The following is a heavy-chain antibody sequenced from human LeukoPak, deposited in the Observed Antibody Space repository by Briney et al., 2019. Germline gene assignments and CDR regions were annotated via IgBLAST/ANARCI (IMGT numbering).Heavy chain of an antibody. CDR1: GFTFSSYE. CDR3: AREGYDKGYCSSTSCYYYYYYYMDV. Sequence: PEGSLRLSCAASGFTFSSYEMNWVRQAPGKGLEWVSYISSSGSTIYYADSVKGRFTISRDNAKNSLYLQMNSLRAEDTAVYYCAREGYDKGYCSSTSCYYYYYYYMDVWGKGTTVTISS. D-gene: IGHD2-2*01. J-gene: IGHJ6*03. CDR2: ISSSGSTI. V-gene: IGHV3-48*03.